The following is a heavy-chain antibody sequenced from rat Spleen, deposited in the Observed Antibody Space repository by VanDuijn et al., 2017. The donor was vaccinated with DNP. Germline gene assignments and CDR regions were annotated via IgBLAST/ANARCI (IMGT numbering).Heavy chain of an antibody. CDR3: ARASGPRFAY. V-gene: IGHV3-1*01. Sequence: EVQLQESGPGLVRPSQSLSLTCSVTAYSITTNYWAWIRKFPGNKMEWMGYISYSGSTNYNPSLKSRISITRDTSKNQFFLQLNSVTTEDTAIYYCARASGPRFAYWGPGTMVTVSS. D-gene: IGHD1-4*01. J-gene: IGHJ1*01. CDR2: ISYSGST. CDR1: AYSITTNY.